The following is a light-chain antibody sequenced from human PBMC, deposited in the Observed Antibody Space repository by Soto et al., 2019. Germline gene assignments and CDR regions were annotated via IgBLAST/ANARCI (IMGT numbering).Light chain of an antibody. CDR2: KAS. Sequence: DIQMTQSPSTLSGSVGDRVTITCRASQTISSWLAWYQQKPGKAPKLLIYKASTLKSGVPSRFSGSGSGTEFTLTISSLKPDDFAIYYCQHYNSYSEAFGQGTKVELK. CDR3: QHYNSYSEA. J-gene: IGKJ1*01. V-gene: IGKV1-5*03. CDR1: QTISSW.